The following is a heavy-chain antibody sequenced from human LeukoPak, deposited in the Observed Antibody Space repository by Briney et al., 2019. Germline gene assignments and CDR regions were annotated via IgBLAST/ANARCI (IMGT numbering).Heavy chain of an antibody. CDR3: TRDLGRDYDFWSGYYTQHYFDY. CDR2: ISPYNGNT. D-gene: IGHD3-3*01. CDR1: GYTFTSYG. J-gene: IGHJ4*02. Sequence: ASVKVSCKASGYTFTSYGISWVRQAPGQGLEWMGWISPYNGNTNYPQKLQGRVTITTDTSTSTAYMYITILTPDDTARYSCTRDLGRDYDFWSGYYTQHYFDYWGQGTLVTVSS. V-gene: IGHV1-18*01.